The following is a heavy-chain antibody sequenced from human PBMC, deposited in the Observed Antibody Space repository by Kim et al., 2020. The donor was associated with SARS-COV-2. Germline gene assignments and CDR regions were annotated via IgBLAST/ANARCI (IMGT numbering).Heavy chain of an antibody. Sequence: GGSLRLSCAASGFTFSSYSMNWVRQAPGKGLEWVSSISSSSSYIYYADSVKGRFTISRDNAKNSLYLQMNSLRAEDTAVYYCARVGFTIFGVVIPNYYYYGMDVWGQGTTVTVSS. CDR2: ISSSSSYI. J-gene: IGHJ6*02. CDR1: GFTFSSYS. V-gene: IGHV3-21*01. CDR3: ARVGFTIFGVVIPNYYYYGMDV. D-gene: IGHD3-3*01.